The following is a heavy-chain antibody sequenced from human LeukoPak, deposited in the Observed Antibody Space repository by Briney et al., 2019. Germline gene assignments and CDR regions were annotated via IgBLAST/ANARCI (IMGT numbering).Heavy chain of an antibody. J-gene: IGHJ4*02. D-gene: IGHD5-12*01. CDR1: GYTFTSYD. CDR2: MSPNSGST. Sequence: ASVKVPCKASGYTFTSYDINWVRQATGQGLEWMGWMSPNSGSTGYAQKFQGRVTITRNTSISTAYMELSGLRSEDTAVYYCARGRSTGYPYYFEYWGQGTLVTVSS. CDR3: ARGRSTGYPYYFEY. V-gene: IGHV1-8*03.